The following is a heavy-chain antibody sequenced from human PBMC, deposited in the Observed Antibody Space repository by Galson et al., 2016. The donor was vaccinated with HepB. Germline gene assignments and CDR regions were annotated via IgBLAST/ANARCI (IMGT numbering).Heavy chain of an antibody. Sequence: ETLSLTCTVSGGSISSYYWSWIRQPPGKGLEWIAYIYYSGSTNYNPSLKGRVTISVDTSKNQFSLKLSSVTAADTAVYYCASYYYYLDVWGQGTTVTVSS. CDR3: ASYYYYLDV. CDR1: GGSISSYY. V-gene: IGHV4-59*01. CDR2: IYYSGST. J-gene: IGHJ6*03.